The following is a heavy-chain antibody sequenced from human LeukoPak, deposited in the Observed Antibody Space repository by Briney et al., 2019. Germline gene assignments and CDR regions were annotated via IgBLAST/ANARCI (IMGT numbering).Heavy chain of an antibody. Sequence: ASVKVSCKASGYTFTGYYMHWVRQAPGQGLEWMGWMNPNSGNTGYAQKFQGRVTMTRNTSISTAYMELSSLRSEDTAVYYCARAASNGWPIARGYWGQGTLVTVSS. CDR2: MNPNSGNT. CDR3: ARAASNGWPIARGY. D-gene: IGHD6-19*01. CDR1: GYTFTGYY. V-gene: IGHV1-8*02. J-gene: IGHJ4*02.